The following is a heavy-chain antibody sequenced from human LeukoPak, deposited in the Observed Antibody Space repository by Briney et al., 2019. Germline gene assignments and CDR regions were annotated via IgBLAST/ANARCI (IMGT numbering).Heavy chain of an antibody. D-gene: IGHD5-18*01. CDR1: GFTFSSYG. Sequence: GGSLRLSCAASGFTFSSYGMHWVRQAPGKGLEWVAVISYDGSNKYYADSVKGRFTISRDNSKNTLYLQMNSLRAEDTAVYYCARDPGCSYGHYYYYGMDVWGQGTTVTVSS. CDR3: ARDPGCSYGHYYYYGMDV. J-gene: IGHJ6*02. CDR2: ISYDGSNK. V-gene: IGHV3-30*03.